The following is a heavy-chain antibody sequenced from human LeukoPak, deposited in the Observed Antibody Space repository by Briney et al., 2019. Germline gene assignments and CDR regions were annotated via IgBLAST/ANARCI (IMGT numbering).Heavy chain of an antibody. Sequence: GGSLRLSCAASGFTFSSYGMHWVRQAPGKGLEWVSAISGSGGSTYYADSVKGRFTISRDNSKNTLYLQMNSLRAEDTAVYYCAKGQYDYGDYEDYWGQGTLVTVSS. D-gene: IGHD4-17*01. CDR2: ISGSGGST. J-gene: IGHJ4*02. CDR1: GFTFSSYG. V-gene: IGHV3-23*01. CDR3: AKGQYDYGDYEDY.